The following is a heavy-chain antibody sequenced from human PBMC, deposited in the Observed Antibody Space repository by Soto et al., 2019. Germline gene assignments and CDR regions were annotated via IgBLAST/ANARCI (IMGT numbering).Heavy chain of an antibody. D-gene: IGHD2-21*02. CDR2: INAGNGNT. V-gene: IGHV1-3*05. CDR1: GYTFTSYA. Sequence: QVQLVQSGAEEKKPGASVKVSCKAYGYTFTSYAMHWVRQAPGQRLEWMGWINAGNGNTKYSQKFQGRVTITRDTSVSTAYMELSSLRSEDTAVYYCARAWVVVTAPDYWGQGTLVTVSS. CDR3: ARAWVVVTAPDY. J-gene: IGHJ4*02.